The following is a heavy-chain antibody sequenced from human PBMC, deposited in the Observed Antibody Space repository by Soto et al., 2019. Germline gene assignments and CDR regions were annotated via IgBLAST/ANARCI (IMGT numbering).Heavy chain of an antibody. Sequence: QITLKESGPTLVKPTQTLTLTCTFSGFSLSTSGVGVGWIRQPPGKALEWLELIYWNDDKRYSPSLKSRLTITKDTSKNQVVLTMTNMDPVDTATYYCAHNAGSGRTVDYWGQGTLVTVSS. J-gene: IGHJ4*02. CDR1: GFSLSTSGVG. CDR3: AHNAGSGRTVDY. V-gene: IGHV2-5*01. D-gene: IGHD3-10*01. CDR2: IYWNDDK.